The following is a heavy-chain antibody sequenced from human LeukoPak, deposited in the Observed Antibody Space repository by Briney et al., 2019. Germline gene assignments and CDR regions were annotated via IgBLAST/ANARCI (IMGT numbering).Heavy chain of an antibody. CDR1: GYTFTSYD. Sequence: ASVKVSCKASGYTFTSYDINWVRQAPGQGLEWMGWINPNSGGTNYAQKFQGRVTMTRDTSISTAYMELSRLRSDDTAVYYCARGPYCSGGSCYLNYYYYYYMDVWGKGTTVTISS. V-gene: IGHV1-2*02. J-gene: IGHJ6*03. D-gene: IGHD2-15*01. CDR2: INPNSGGT. CDR3: ARGPYCSGGSCYLNYYYYYYMDV.